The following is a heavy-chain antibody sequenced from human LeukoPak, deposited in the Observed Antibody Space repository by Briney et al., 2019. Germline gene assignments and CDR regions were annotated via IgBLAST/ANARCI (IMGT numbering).Heavy chain of an antibody. V-gene: IGHV1-2*06. CDR2: INPNSGGT. J-gene: IGHJ4*02. CDR1: GYSFSDYS. D-gene: IGHD3-10*01. Sequence: ASVKVSCKASGYSFSDYSMHWVRQAPGQGLEWMGRINPNSGGTSYAQNFQGRVSMTRDTSISTTYMELNGLTSDDTAVYYRARGGSGSGYLYYFDYWGQGTLVSVSP. CDR3: ARGGSGSGYLYYFDY.